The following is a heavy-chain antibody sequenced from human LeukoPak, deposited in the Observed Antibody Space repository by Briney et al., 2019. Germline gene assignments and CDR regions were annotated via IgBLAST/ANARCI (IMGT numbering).Heavy chain of an antibody. Sequence: SETLSLTCTVSGGSISSYYWSWIRQPAGKGLEWIGEINHSGSTNYNPFLKSRVTISVDTSKNQFSLKLSSVTAADTAVYYCARARGDDSSGYYYGYFDYWGQGTLVTVSS. CDR1: GGSISSYY. D-gene: IGHD3-22*01. V-gene: IGHV4-34*01. J-gene: IGHJ4*02. CDR3: ARARGDDSSGYYYGYFDY. CDR2: INHSGST.